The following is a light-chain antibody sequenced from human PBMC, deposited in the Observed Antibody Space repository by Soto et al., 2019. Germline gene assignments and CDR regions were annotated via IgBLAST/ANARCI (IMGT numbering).Light chain of an antibody. CDR3: SAWDASLSGSVV. CDR1: SSNIGSNY. J-gene: IGLJ2*01. CDR2: RNN. Sequence: QAVVTQPPSASGTPGQRVTISCSGSSSNIGSNYVYWYQQLPGTAPQLLIYRNNQRPSGVADRFSGSKSGTSASLATSGLRSDDEADYYCSAWDASLSGSVVFGGGTKLTVL. V-gene: IGLV1-47*01.